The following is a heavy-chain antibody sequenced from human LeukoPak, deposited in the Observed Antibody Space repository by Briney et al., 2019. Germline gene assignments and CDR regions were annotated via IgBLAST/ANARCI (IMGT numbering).Heavy chain of an antibody. CDR1: GYTFTSYD. Sequence: GASVKVSCKASGYTFTSYDINWVRQATGQGLEWMGIINPSGGSTSYAQKFQGRVTMTRDTSTSTVYMELSSLRSEDTAVYYCAREGKQQLFGRNWFDPWGQGTLVTVSS. J-gene: IGHJ5*02. CDR2: INPSGGST. D-gene: IGHD6-13*01. V-gene: IGHV1-46*01. CDR3: AREGKQQLFGRNWFDP.